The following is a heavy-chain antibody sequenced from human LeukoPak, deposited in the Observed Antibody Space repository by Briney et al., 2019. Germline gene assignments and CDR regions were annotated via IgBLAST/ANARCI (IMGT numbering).Heavy chain of an antibody. Sequence: GASVKVSCKTSGYPFTTWEINWVRQAAGQGLECMGWVHPNGGNTAYAQKFQGRVTMTRDTSISTAYMELSGLTSDDTAVYFCARGPRNDPWGQGTLVTVSS. J-gene: IGHJ5*02. CDR2: VHPNGGNT. CDR3: ARGPRNDP. V-gene: IGHV1-8*01. D-gene: IGHD1-14*01. CDR1: GYPFTTWE.